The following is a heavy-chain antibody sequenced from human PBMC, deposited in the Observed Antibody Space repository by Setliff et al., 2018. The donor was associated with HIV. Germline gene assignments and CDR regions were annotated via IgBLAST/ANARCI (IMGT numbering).Heavy chain of an antibody. Sequence: PSETLSLTCSVSGGSISTSSYYWGWIRQPPGKRLEWIGSIYNGANTYYNPSLKSRVTISVDTSENQFSLMLSSATAADTAVYYCARVTSSPGYFLDYWGQG. CDR3: ARVTSSPGYFLDY. D-gene: IGHD1-1*01. CDR2: IYNGANT. CDR1: GGSISTSSYY. J-gene: IGHJ4*02. V-gene: IGHV4-39*07.